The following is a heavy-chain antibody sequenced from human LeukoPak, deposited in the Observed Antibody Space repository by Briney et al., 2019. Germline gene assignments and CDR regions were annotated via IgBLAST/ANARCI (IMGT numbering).Heavy chain of an antibody. CDR2: IQQDGGER. CDR3: ARDKIVGATYFDY. J-gene: IGHJ4*02. CDR1: GFTFTDYW. V-gene: IGHV3-7*01. Sequence: GGSLRLSCVGTGFTFTDYWMSWVRQAPGKGPEWVANIQQDGGERYYVDSVKGRFTISRDNAKKLLYLQMDSLRAEDTATYYCARDKIVGATYFDYWGQGILATVSS. D-gene: IGHD1-26*01.